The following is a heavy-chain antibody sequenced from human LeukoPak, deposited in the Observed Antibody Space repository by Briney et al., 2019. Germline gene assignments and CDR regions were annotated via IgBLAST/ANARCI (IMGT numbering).Heavy chain of an antibody. CDR2: IKQDGTEK. Sequence: GALRLSCAASGFTFTTYWLGWVRQPPGKGLEWVANIKQDGTEKYYVDSVKGRFTISRDNAKNSLYLQMNSLRAEDTAVYYCARDPAPDDAFDIWGQGTMVTVSS. CDR3: ARDPAPDDAFDI. CDR1: GFTFTTYW. V-gene: IGHV3-7*01. J-gene: IGHJ3*02.